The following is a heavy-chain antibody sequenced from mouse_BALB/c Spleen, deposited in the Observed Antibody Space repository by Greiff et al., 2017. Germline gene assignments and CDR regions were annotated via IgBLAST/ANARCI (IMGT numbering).Heavy chain of an antibody. V-gene: IGHV5-9-4*01. J-gene: IGHJ4*01. CDR1: GFTFSSYA. Sequence: EVQLVESGGGLVKPGGSLKLSCAASGFTFSSYAMSWVRQSPEKRLEWVAEISSGGSYTYYPDTVTGRFTISRDNAKNTLYLEMSSLRSEDTAMYYCARDRSTMITTGTLYYAMDYWGQGTSVTVSS. CDR3: ARDRSTMITTGTLYYAMDY. D-gene: IGHD2-4*01. CDR2: ISSGGSYT.